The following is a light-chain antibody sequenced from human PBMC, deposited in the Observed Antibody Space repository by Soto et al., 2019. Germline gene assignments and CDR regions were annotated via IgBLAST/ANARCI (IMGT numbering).Light chain of an antibody. CDR2: AAS. J-gene: IGKJ4*01. CDR3: LQDYNYPFT. V-gene: IGKV1-6*01. Sequence: AIQMTQSPSYLSASVGDRVTVTYRASQGIRNDLGWYQQKPGKAPKLLIYAASSLQSGVPSRFSGSGSGTDFTLTISSLQPEDFATYYCLQDYNYPFTFGGGTKVEIK. CDR1: QGIRND.